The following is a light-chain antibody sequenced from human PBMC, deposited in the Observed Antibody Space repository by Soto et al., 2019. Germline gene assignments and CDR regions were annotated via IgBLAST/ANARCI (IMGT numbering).Light chain of an antibody. CDR1: QSISDS. Sequence: DIQMTQSPSTLSASVGDRVTITCRASQSISDSLAWYQQKPGKAPKLLIYEASSLKSGVPSRFSGSRSGTEYTLTISSLQPDAFATYYCQQYNGYWTFGQGTKVEIK. V-gene: IGKV1-5*03. CDR3: QQYNGYWT. CDR2: EAS. J-gene: IGKJ1*01.